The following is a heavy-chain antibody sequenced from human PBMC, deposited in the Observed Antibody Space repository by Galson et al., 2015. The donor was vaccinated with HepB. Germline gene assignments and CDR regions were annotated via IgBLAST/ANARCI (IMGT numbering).Heavy chain of an antibody. D-gene: IGHD4-17*01. J-gene: IGHJ4*02. Sequence: SLRLSCAASGFTFSSYGMHWVRQAPGKGLEWVAVIWYDGSNKYYADSVKGRFTISRDNSKNTLYLQMNSLRAEDTAVYYCAKDYDRTTVTTLVDYWGQGTLVTVSS. CDR1: GFTFSSYG. V-gene: IGHV3-33*06. CDR2: IWYDGSNK. CDR3: AKDYDRTTVTTLVDY.